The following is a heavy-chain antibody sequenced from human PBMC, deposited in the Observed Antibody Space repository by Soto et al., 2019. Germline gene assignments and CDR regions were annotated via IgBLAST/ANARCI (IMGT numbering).Heavy chain of an antibody. CDR1: GYTFTGCY. CDR2: TNPNSGGT. D-gene: IGHD6-13*01. CDR3: ARDWAAGYWFDP. J-gene: IGHJ5*02. Sequence: ASVKVSCKASGYTFTGCYMHWVRQAPGQGLEWMGWTNPNSGGTNYAQKFQGRVTMTRDTSISTAYMELSRLRSDDTAVYYCARDWAAGYWFDPWGQGTLVTVSS. V-gene: IGHV1-2*02.